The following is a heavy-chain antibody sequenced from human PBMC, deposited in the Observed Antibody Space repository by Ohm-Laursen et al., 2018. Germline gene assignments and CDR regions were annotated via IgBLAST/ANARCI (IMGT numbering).Heavy chain of an antibody. CDR1: GFSLSTRGVG. CDR3: VHSLDYYDRSPFDDWGQGALVTVSSHESSHDRSAFGF. V-gene: IGHV2-5*01. J-gene: IGHJ4*02. Sequence: TQTLTLTCTFSGFSLSTRGVGVAWIRQPPGKALEWLVLGFWNEDKRLSPTLKSRLTITKEKSKNHVVLTMTNMDPVDTATYYCVHSLDYYDRSPFDDWGQGALVTVSSHESSHDRSAFGFWGQGTLVTVSS. D-gene: IGHD3-22*01. CDR2: GFWNEDK.